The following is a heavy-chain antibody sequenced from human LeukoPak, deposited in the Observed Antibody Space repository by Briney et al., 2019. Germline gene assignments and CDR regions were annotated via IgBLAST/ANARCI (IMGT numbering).Heavy chain of an antibody. CDR2: IFYSGST. CDR1: GGSISGYY. Sequence: SETLSPTCTVSGGSISGYYWSWIRQSPGKGLEWIGYIFYSGSTNYSPSLKSRVTISVDTSKNQFSLKLSSVTAADTAVYYCARGGSGPYPRLDYWGQGGLVTVSS. J-gene: IGHJ4*02. V-gene: IGHV4-59*01. CDR3: ARGGSGPYPRLDY. D-gene: IGHD6-19*01.